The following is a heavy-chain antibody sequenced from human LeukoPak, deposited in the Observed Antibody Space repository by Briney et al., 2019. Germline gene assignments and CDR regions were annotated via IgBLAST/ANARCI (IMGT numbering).Heavy chain of an antibody. D-gene: IGHD6-19*01. Sequence: PGGSLRLSCAPSGFTFDDFAMHWVRQAPGKGLEWVALISYDGGNIYYADSVQGRFTISRDNSKNMLFLQMNSLRPDDTAVYYCARDPPFGGGWSQNYFDHWGQGTLVTVSS. CDR3: ARDPPFGGGWSQNYFDH. CDR1: GFTFDDFA. V-gene: IGHV3-30*04. CDR2: ISYDGGNI. J-gene: IGHJ4*02.